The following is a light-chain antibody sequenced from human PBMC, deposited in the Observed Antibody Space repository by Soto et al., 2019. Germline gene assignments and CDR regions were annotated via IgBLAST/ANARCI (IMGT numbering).Light chain of an antibody. CDR2: KAS. J-gene: IGKJ2*01. V-gene: IGKV1-5*03. Sequence: DIQMTQSPSTLSASVGDRVTITCRATQSLNIWLAWYQQKPGKAPKLLISKASSLESGVPSRFSGSGSGTEFSLTISSLQPDDXATYXCQQYKAYSYTFGQGTKLEMK. CDR1: QSLNIW. CDR3: QQYKAYSYT.